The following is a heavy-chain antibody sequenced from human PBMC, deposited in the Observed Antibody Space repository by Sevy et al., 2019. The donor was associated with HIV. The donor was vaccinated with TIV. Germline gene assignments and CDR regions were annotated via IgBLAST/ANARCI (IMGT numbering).Heavy chain of an antibody. CDR1: GFTFSSYA. V-gene: IGHV3-23*01. CDR2: ISGNVDNT. J-gene: IGHJ4*02. CDR3: AKPPWIDQRAFEY. D-gene: IGHD2-2*03. Sequence: GGSLRLTCAASGFTFSSYAMSWVRQAPGKGLEWVSSISGNVDNTYYADSVKGRFIISRDNSKNTLYLQMNSLRAEDTAVYYCAKPPWIDQRAFEYWAQGTLVTVSS.